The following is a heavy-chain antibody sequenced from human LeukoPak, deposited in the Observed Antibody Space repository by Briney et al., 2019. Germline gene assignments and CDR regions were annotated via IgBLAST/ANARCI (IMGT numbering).Heavy chain of an antibody. D-gene: IGHD6-6*01. CDR2: IKQDGSEE. Sequence: GGSLRLSCAASGFTFSSYWMSWVRQAPGKGLEWVANIKQDGSEEVYVDSVKGRFTISRDNAKNSLFLQMNTLRAEDTAVYYCARDPYSSTWSYGMDVWGQGTTATVSS. CDR1: GFTFSSYW. J-gene: IGHJ6*02. V-gene: IGHV3-7*05. CDR3: ARDPYSSTWSYGMDV.